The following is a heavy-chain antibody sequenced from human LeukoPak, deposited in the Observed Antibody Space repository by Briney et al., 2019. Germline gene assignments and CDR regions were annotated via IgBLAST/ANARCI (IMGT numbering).Heavy chain of an antibody. Sequence: GGSLRLSCAASGFPFSSYAMNWVRQAPGKGLEWVSIIFSSGDTTYYADSVKGRFTVSRDNSKNMLYLQMNNLRPEDTATYYCAKRNTMVRGGPCFDYWGQGLMVTVSS. CDR1: GFPFSSYA. D-gene: IGHD3-10*01. CDR2: IFSSGDTT. V-gene: IGHV3-23*05. J-gene: IGHJ4*02. CDR3: AKRNTMVRGGPCFDY.